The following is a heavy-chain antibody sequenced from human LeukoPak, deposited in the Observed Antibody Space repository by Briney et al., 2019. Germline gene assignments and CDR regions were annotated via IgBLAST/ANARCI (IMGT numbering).Heavy chain of an antibody. CDR2: IYYSGST. J-gene: IGHJ3*02. Sequence: PSETLSLTCTVSGGSVSSGSYYWSWIRQPPGKGLEWIGYIYYSGSTNYNPSLKSRVTISVDTSKNLFSLKLSSVTAADTAVYYCARGFDYVRAFDIWGQGTMVTVSS. V-gene: IGHV4-61*01. CDR3: ARGFDYVRAFDI. CDR1: GGSVSSGSYY. D-gene: IGHD4-17*01.